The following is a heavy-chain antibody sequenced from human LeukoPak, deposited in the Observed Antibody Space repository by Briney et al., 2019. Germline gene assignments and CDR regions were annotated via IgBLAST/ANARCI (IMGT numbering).Heavy chain of an antibody. CDR3: ARVGGGYYGSGSYGAPYWFDP. CDR2: IYTSGST. CDR1: GGSISSYY. D-gene: IGHD3-10*01. Sequence: SETLSLTCTVSGGSISSYYWSWIRQPAGKGLEWIGRIYTSGSTNYNPSLKSRVTMSVDTSKNQFSLKLSSVTAADTAVYYCARVGGGYYGSGSYGAPYWFDPWGQGTLVTVSS. V-gene: IGHV4-4*07. J-gene: IGHJ5*02.